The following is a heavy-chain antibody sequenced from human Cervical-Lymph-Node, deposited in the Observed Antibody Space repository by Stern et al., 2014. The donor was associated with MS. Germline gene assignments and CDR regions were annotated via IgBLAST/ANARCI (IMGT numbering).Heavy chain of an antibody. Sequence: QVQLVQSGGAVVKPGRSLRLSCAASGFTFSSYGMHWVRQAPGQGLEWVTVISYDGNHKYYAASVKGRFTISRDNSKNTLHLQMNSVTPDDTAIYYCARDYEDTSMLFDHWGQGTLVTVSS. V-gene: IGHV3-30*03. CDR1: GFTFSSYG. CDR3: ARDYEDTSMLFDH. J-gene: IGHJ4*02. CDR2: ISYDGNHK. D-gene: IGHD2-8*01.